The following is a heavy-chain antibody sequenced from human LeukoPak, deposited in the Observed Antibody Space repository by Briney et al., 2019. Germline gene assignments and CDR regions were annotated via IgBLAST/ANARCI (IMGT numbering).Heavy chain of an antibody. D-gene: IGHD1-26*01. CDR1: GLTVSSNY. V-gene: IGHV3-66*04. CDR2: IYSGGST. J-gene: IGHJ4*02. CDR3: ARLAGGSYSDY. Sequence: GGSLRLSCAASGLTVSSNYMSWVRQAPGKGLEWVPVIYSGGSTYYADPVKGRFTISRDNSKKTLYLQMGSLRAEDMAVYYCARLAGGSYSDYWGQGTLVTVSS.